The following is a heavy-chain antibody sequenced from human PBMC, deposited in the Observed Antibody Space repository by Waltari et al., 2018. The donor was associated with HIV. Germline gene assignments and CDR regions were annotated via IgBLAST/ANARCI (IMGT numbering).Heavy chain of an antibody. D-gene: IGHD3-3*01. J-gene: IGHJ5*02. CDR3: ARGRWFYDFWSGYLYNWFDP. CDR2: INHSGST. V-gene: IGHV4-34*01. Sequence: QVQLQQWGAGLLKPSETLSLPSAVDGGSFIGYYWSSSRQPQGKGPEWIGEINHSGSTNYNPSLKSRVTISVDTSKNQFSLKLSSVTAADTAVYYCARGRWFYDFWSGYLYNWFDPWGQGTLVTVSS. CDR1: GGSFIGYY.